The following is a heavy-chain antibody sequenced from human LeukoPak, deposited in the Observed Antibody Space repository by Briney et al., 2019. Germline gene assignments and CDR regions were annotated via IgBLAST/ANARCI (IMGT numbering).Heavy chain of an antibody. J-gene: IGHJ4*02. D-gene: IGHD3-22*01. CDR2: ISSSGSTI. Sequence: GGSLRLSCAASGFTFSSYEMNWVRQAPGKGLEWVSYISSSGSTIYYADSVKGRFTISRDNAKNSLYLQMNSLRAEDTAVYYCARGYYGSSGYYQRGQGVFDYWGQGTLVTVSS. CDR3: ARGYYGSSGYYQRGQGVFDY. CDR1: GFTFSSYE. V-gene: IGHV3-48*03.